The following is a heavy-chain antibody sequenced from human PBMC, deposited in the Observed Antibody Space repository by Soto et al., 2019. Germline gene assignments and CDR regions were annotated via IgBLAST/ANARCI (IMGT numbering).Heavy chain of an antibody. J-gene: IGHJ4*02. Sequence: ASVKVSCKVSGYTLTELSMHWVRQAPGKGLEWMGGFDPEDGETIYAQKFQGRVTMIEDTSTDTAYMELSSLRSEDTAVYYCATGLSGYGHDYWGQGTLVTVSS. V-gene: IGHV1-24*01. CDR2: FDPEDGET. CDR1: GYTLTELS. CDR3: ATGLSGYGHDY. D-gene: IGHD5-12*01.